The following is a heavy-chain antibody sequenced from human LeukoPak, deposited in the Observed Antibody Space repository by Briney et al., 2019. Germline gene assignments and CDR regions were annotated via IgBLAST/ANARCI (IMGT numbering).Heavy chain of an antibody. V-gene: IGHV3-48*03. CDR3: AREAHYYGTLGAFDI. CDR2: ISSSGSTI. Sequence: GGSLRLSCAASGFTFSSYEMNWVRQAPGKGLEWVSYISSSGSTIYYADSVKGRFTISRDNAKNSLYLQMNSLRAEDTAVYYCAREAHYYGTLGAFDIWGQGTMVTVSS. D-gene: IGHD3-10*01. CDR1: GFTFSSYE. J-gene: IGHJ3*02.